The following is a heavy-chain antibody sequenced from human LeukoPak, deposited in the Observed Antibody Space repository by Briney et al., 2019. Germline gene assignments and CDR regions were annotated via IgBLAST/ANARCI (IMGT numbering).Heavy chain of an antibody. J-gene: IGHJ4*02. D-gene: IGHD2-2*01. CDR2: ISGSGGST. CDR3: AKGWELGYCSSTSCYEVMFGY. V-gene: IGHV3-23*01. Sequence: PGGSLRLSCAASGFTFSSYAMSWVRQAPGKGLEWVSAISGSGGSTYYADSVKGRFTISRDNSKNTLYLQMNSLRAEDTAVYYCAKGWELGYCSSTSCYEVMFGYWGQGTLVTVSS. CDR1: GFTFSSYA.